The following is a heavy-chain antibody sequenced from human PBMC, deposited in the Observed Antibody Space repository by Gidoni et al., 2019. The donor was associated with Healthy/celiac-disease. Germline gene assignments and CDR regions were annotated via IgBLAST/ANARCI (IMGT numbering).Heavy chain of an antibody. CDR2: ISSSSSYI. CDR1: GFTFSSDS. D-gene: IGHD4-17*01. Sequence: EVQLVESGGGLVKPGGSLRLSCAASGFTFSSDSMNWVRQAPGKGLEWVSSISSSSSYIYYADSVKGRFTISRDNAKNSLYLQMNSLRAEDTAVYYCARDPPDYGGHDYWGQGTLVTVSS. V-gene: IGHV3-21*01. J-gene: IGHJ4*02. CDR3: ARDPPDYGGHDY.